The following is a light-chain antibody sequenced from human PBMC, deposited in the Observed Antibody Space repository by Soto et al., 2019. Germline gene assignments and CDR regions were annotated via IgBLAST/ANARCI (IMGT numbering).Light chain of an antibody. CDR1: QTISTW. J-gene: IGKJ1*01. V-gene: IGKV1-5*01. CDR3: QQYNSYSLT. CDR2: GAS. Sequence: DRQLTQSPGPLSDSVGERVSSTCRASQTISTWLAWYQQKPGKAPKLLISGASSLQSGVPSRFSGSGSGTEFTLTISSLQPDDFATYYCQQYNSYSLTVGRGTKVDIK.